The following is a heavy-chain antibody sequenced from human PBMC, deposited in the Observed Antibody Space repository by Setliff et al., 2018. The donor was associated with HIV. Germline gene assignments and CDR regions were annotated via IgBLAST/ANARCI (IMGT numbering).Heavy chain of an antibody. CDR2: ISTSGRS. CDR1: GGSISSSTYY. D-gene: IGHD6-13*01. J-gene: IGHJ5*02. Sequence: SETLSLTCSVSGGSISSSTYYWGWIRQPPGKGLEWIGHISTSGRSNYNPSLKSRVTISVDMSKNQFSLNLNSVTAADTALYYCARHARNSAIGTSWFDPWGQGTLVTVSS. V-gene: IGHV4-61*05. CDR3: ARHARNSAIGTSWFDP.